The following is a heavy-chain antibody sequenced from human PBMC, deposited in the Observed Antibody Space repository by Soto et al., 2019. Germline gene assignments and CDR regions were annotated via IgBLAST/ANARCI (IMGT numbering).Heavy chain of an antibody. J-gene: IGHJ6*02. CDR1: GFRFPNYW. CDR3: ARHIFYGSGISSPPSYYYGMDV. D-gene: IGHD3-10*01. V-gene: IGHV5-51*01. Sequence: GESLKISCKTSGFRFPNYWIACVRQMPGKGLEWMGIIYLSDSDTRYSPSFQGQVTISADKSISTAYLQWSSLKASDTAVYYCARHIFYGSGISSPPSYYYGMDVWGQGTRVTVP. CDR2: IYLSDSDT.